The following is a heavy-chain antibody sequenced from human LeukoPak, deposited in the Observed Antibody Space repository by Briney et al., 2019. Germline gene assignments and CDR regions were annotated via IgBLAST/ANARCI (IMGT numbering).Heavy chain of an antibody. J-gene: IGHJ4*02. Sequence: GGSLRLSCAASGFTFSSYGMHWVRQAPGKGLEWVAVISYDGSNKYYADSVKGRFTISRDNSKNTLYLQMNSLRAEDTAVYYCAKDHGGYEISFDYWGQGTLVTVSS. D-gene: IGHD3-16*01. CDR1: GFTFSSYG. V-gene: IGHV3-30*18. CDR3: AKDHGGYEISFDY. CDR2: ISYDGSNK.